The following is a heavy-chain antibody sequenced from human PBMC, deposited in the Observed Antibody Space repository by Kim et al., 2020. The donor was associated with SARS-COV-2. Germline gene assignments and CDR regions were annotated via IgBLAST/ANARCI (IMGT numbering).Heavy chain of an antibody. CDR2: IKSKTDGGTT. Sequence: GGSLRLSCAASGFTFSNAWMSWVRQAPGKGLEWVGRIKSKTDGGTTDYAAPVKGRFTISRDDSKNTLYLQMNSLKTEDTAVYYCTTDFTGDSGYDRDYWGQGTLVTVSS. D-gene: IGHD5-12*01. CDR1: GFTFSNAW. J-gene: IGHJ4*02. V-gene: IGHV3-15*01. CDR3: TTDFTGDSGYDRDY.